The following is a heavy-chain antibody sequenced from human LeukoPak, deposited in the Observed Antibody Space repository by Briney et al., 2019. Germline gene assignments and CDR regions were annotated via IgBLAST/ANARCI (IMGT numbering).Heavy chain of an antibody. D-gene: IGHD6-13*01. J-gene: IGHJ5*02. Sequence: GGSLRLSCAASRFTVSSNYMSWVRQAPGKGLEWASVIYSGGSTYYADSVKGRFTISRDNSKNTLYLQMNSLRAEDTAVYYCVRDRAERYSSSWYSGVLDPWGQGTLVTVSS. V-gene: IGHV3-53*01. CDR1: RFTVSSNY. CDR2: IYSGGST. CDR3: VRDRAERYSSSWYSGVLDP.